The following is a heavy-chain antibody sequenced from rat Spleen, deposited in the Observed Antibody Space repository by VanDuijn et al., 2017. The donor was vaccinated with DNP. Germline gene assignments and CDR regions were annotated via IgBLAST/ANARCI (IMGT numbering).Heavy chain of an antibody. J-gene: IGHJ2*01. Sequence: EVQLVESGGGLVQPGGSLKLSCTVSGFTFSNYDMAWVRQAPKKGLEWVASITTGGANINYRDSVKGRFTISRDNTKSILFLQVDSLRSEDTATYYCARHPTVGALAYFDYWGQGVPVTVSS. CDR2: ITTGGANI. CDR3: ARHPTVGALAYFDY. V-gene: IGHV5-25*01. CDR1: GFTFSNYD.